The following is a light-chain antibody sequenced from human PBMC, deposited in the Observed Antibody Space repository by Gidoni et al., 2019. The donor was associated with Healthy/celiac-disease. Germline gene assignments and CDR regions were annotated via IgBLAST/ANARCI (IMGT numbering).Light chain of an antibody. CDR1: QSVSSY. V-gene: IGKV3-11*01. Sequence: EIVLTQSPATLSLFPGERATLSCRASQSVSSYLAWYQQKPGQAPRLVIYDASNRATGIPARFSGSGSGTDFTLTISSLEPEDFAVYYCQQRSNWPGTFGQGTKVEIK. CDR2: DAS. CDR3: QQRSNWPGT. J-gene: IGKJ1*01.